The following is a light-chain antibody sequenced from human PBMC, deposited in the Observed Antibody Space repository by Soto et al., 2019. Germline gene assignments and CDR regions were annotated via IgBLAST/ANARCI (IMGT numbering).Light chain of an antibody. CDR2: GAS. CDR1: QSVSSN. CDR3: QQYRT. Sequence: EIVMPQSQATLSVSPGERATLSCRASQSVSSNLAWYQQKPGQAPRLLIYGASTRATGIPARFSGSGSGTDFTLTISSLQAEDFAVYYCQQYRTFGQGTKVEIK. J-gene: IGKJ1*01. V-gene: IGKV3-15*01.